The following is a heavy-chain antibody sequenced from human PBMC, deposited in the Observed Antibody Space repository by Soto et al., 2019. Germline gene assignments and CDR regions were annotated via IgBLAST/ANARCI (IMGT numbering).Heavy chain of an antibody. V-gene: IGHV1-69*01. CDR3: ARVRSVVTPHYYYGMDV. Sequence: QVQLVQSGAEVKKPGSSVKVSCKASGGTFSSYAISWVRQAPGQGLEWMGGIIPIFGTANYAQKFQGRVTITADESTSTDYMELSSLRSEGTAVYYCARVRSVVTPHYYYGMDVWGQGTTVTVSS. J-gene: IGHJ6*02. D-gene: IGHD2-21*02. CDR1: GGTFSSYA. CDR2: IIPIFGTA.